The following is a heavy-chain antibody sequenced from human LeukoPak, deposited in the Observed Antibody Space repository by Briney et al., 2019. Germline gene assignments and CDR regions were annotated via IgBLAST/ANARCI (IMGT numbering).Heavy chain of an antibody. V-gene: IGHV1-18*01. CDR3: ARDRPLSYADNSLEGVWFDP. J-gene: IGHJ5*02. Sequence: GASVKVSCKASGYTFTSYGISWVRQSPGQGLEWMGWISAYNGNTNYAQKLQGRVTMTTDTSTSTAYMELRSLRSDDTAVYYCARDRPLSYADNSLEGVWFDPWRQGTLVTVSS. D-gene: IGHD3-22*01. CDR1: GYTFTSYG. CDR2: ISAYNGNT.